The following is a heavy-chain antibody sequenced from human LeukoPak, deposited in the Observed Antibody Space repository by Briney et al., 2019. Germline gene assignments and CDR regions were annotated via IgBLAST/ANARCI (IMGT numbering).Heavy chain of an antibody. CDR3: ARGRRKSYYDSSGCYDY. J-gene: IGHJ4*02. CDR2: INHSGST. Sequence: SETLSLTCAVYGGSFSGYYWSWIRQPPGKGLEWIGEINHSGSTNYNPSLMSRVTISVDTSKNQFSLKLSSVTAADTAVYYCARGRRKSYYDSSGCYDYWGQGTLVTVSS. D-gene: IGHD3-22*01. V-gene: IGHV4-34*01. CDR1: GGSFSGYY.